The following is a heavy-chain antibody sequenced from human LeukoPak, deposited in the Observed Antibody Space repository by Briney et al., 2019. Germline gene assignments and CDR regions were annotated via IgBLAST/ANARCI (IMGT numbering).Heavy chain of an antibody. CDR2: ISYEGRNK. V-gene: IGHV3-30*18. D-gene: IGHD3-22*01. CDR3: AKDYGSSGSLGGGIDY. Sequence: GGLRRLSCAASGFTFSSCGTQWVRQAPGKGLAWVAVISYEGRNKYYANSVMGRVTISRDNSKNTLYLQMNSLKAEDTAVYYGAKDYGSSGSLGGGIDYWGQGNLVTVSS. CDR1: GFTFSSCG. J-gene: IGHJ4*02.